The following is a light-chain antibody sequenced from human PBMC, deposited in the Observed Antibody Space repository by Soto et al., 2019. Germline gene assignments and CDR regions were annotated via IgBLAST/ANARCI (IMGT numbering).Light chain of an antibody. J-gene: IGLJ1*01. CDR2: STD. CDR1: SSNIGSNT. V-gene: IGLV1-44*01. Sequence: QSVLTQPPSASGALGQRVTISCSGGSSNIGSNTVNWYQQPPGTAPKLLICSTDQRPSGVPDRFSGSKSGTSASRAISGLQSEDEADYYCATWDGSLTGYVFGTGTKLTVL. CDR3: ATWDGSLTGYV.